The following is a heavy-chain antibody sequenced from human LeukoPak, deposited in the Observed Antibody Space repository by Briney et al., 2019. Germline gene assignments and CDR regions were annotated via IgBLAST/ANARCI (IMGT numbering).Heavy chain of an antibody. Sequence: GASVKVSCKASGYTFTSYGISWVRRAPGQGLEWMGWISAYNGNTNYAQKLQGRVTMTTDTSTSTAYMELRSLRSDDTAVYYCARGDRLSLNPYYGSGSYYFDYWGQGTLVTVSS. J-gene: IGHJ4*02. CDR2: ISAYNGNT. CDR3: ARGDRLSLNPYYGSGSYYFDY. V-gene: IGHV1-18*01. D-gene: IGHD3-10*01. CDR1: GYTFTSYG.